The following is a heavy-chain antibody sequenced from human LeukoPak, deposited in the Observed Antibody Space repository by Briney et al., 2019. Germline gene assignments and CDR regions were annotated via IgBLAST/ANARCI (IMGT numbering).Heavy chain of an antibody. D-gene: IGHD3-22*01. V-gene: IGHV3-49*04. CDR3: SRFYSSGWASGAFDI. CDR1: GFTFGDYA. J-gene: IGHJ3*02. Sequence: GGSLRLSCTASGFTFGDYAMSGGRQAPGEGLEWIGFIRNLVNGGTTEYAASVKGRVTISRDDSKSIAYLQMNSLKTEDTAVYYCSRFYSSGWASGAFDIWGQGTMVTVSS. CDR2: IRNLVNGGTT.